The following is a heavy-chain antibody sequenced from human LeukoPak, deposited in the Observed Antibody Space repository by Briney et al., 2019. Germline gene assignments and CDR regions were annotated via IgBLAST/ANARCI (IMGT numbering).Heavy chain of an antibody. V-gene: IGHV4-59*08. Sequence: SETLSLTCTVSGGSISSYYWSWIRQPPGKGLEWIGYTYYSGSTNYNPSLKSRVTMSVDTSKNQFSLKLRSVTAADTAVYYCARLESSGYYPFDYWGQGTLVTVSS. J-gene: IGHJ4*02. CDR3: ARLESSGYYPFDY. CDR1: GGSISSYY. D-gene: IGHD3-22*01. CDR2: TYYSGST.